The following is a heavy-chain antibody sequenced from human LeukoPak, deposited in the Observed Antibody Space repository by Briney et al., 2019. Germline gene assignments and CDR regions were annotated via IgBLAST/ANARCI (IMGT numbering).Heavy chain of an antibody. D-gene: IGHD3-3*01. Sequence: GGSLRLSCAASGFTFSSYWMHWVRQAPGKGLVWVSRINSDGSSTSYADSVKGRFTISRDNSKNTLYLQMNSLRAEDTAVYYCAKDDSTRGGYDFWSGYGPDYWGQGTLVTVSS. V-gene: IGHV3-74*01. CDR2: INSDGSST. CDR3: AKDDSTRGGYDFWSGYGPDY. J-gene: IGHJ4*02. CDR1: GFTFSSYW.